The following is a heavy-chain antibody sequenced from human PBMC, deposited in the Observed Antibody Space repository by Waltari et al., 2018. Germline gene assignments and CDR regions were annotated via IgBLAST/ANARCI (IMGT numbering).Heavy chain of an antibody. Sequence: QVQLVESGGEVVQPGGSLRPPGAASGFPFSTYGVSEVRQAPGKGLEWVAFIRYDGSNKYYADSVKGRFTFSRDNSKNTLYLQMNSLRPEDTAVYYCARKHETGNYIAAFYFDYWGQGTLVTVSS. D-gene: IGHD1-7*01. V-gene: IGHV3-30*02. CDR1: GFPFSTYG. CDR2: IRYDGSNK. J-gene: IGHJ4*02. CDR3: ARKHETGNYIAAFYFDY.